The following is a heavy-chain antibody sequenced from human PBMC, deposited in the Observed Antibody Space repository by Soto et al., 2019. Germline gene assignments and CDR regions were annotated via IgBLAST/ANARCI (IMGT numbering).Heavy chain of an antibody. CDR1: GYTFTSYG. CDR2: ISAYNGNT. J-gene: IGHJ4*02. CDR3: ARRVYCGGDCWPPDY. Sequence: ASVKVSCNASGYTFTSYGISWVRQAPGQGLEWMGWISAYNGNTNYAQKLQGRLTMTTDTSTSTAYMELRSLRSDDTAVYYCARRVYCGGDCWPPDYWGQGTLVTVSS. V-gene: IGHV1-18*04. D-gene: IGHD2-21*02.